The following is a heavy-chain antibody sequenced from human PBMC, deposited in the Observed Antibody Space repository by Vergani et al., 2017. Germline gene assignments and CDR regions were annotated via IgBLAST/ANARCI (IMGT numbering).Heavy chain of an antibody. Sequence: QVQLQESGPGLVKPSQSLSLTCTVSGGSISGVSYYLSWVRQPAGKGLEWIGRIYYSGRTDYNPSLESRVPISVDTSKNQFALKLSSVTAADTAVYYCAGGITMVRGTPGGRQSSYYYYGMDVWGQGTTVTVSS. D-gene: IGHD3-10*01. J-gene: IGHJ6*02. V-gene: IGHV4-61*02. CDR1: GGSISGVSYY. CDR2: IYYSGRT. CDR3: AGGITMVRGTPGGRQSSYYYYGMDV.